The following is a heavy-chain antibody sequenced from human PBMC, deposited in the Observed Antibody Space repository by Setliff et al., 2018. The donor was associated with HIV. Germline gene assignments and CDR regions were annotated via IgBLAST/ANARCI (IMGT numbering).Heavy chain of an antibody. CDR2: ISHSGNT. Sequence: PSETLSLTCTVSGGSISSGGYYWSWIRQHPGKGLELIGYISHSGNTYYTPSLESRITLSVDTSKNQFSLKVNSVTAADTAVYYCARLEDQLGPGWFAPWGQGTLVTVSS. D-gene: IGHD1-1*01. J-gene: IGHJ5*02. V-gene: IGHV4-31*03. CDR1: GGSISSGGYY. CDR3: ARLEDQLGPGWFAP.